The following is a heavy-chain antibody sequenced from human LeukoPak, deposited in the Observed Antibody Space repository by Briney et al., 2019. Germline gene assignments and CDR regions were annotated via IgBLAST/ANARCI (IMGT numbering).Heavy chain of an antibody. CDR1: GFTFSSYA. J-gene: IGHJ4*02. CDR2: ISGSGGST. CDR3: ANGDYYDSSGYYPTFGY. Sequence: GGSLRLSCAASGFTFSSYAMSWVRQAPGKGLEWGSAISGSGGSTYYADSVKGRFTISRDNPKNTLYLQMNSLRAEDTAVYYCANGDYYDSSGYYPTFGYWGQGTLVTVSS. D-gene: IGHD3-22*01. V-gene: IGHV3-23*01.